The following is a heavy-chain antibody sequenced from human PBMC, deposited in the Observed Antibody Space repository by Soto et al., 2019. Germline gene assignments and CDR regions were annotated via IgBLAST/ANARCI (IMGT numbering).Heavy chain of an antibody. Sequence: QMQLQESGPGLVKPSETLSLTCTVSGGSISGGGYYWSWIRQPPGKGLEWIGYTYDSGSTYYNPSLKSRISISIDTSKNQFSLRLTSVTAADTAVYYCAREIIPLTTDWYFDLWGRGTLVTVSS. D-gene: IGHD4-17*01. V-gene: IGHV4-30-4*01. CDR3: AREIIPLTTDWYFDL. CDR2: TYDSGST. CDR1: GGSISGGGYY. J-gene: IGHJ2*01.